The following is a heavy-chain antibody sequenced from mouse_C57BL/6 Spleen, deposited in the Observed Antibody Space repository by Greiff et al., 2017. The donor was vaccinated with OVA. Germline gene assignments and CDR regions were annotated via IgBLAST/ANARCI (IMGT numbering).Heavy chain of an antibody. J-gene: IGHJ1*03. V-gene: IGHV5-16*01. CDR3: ARDGGSSYRGYFDV. CDR1: GFTFSDYY. D-gene: IGHD1-1*01. Sequence: EVKLMESEGGLVQPGSSMKLSCTASGFTFSDYYMAWVRQVPEKGLEWVANINYDGSSTYYLDSLKSRFIISRDNAKNILYLQMSSLKSEDTATYYCARDGGSSYRGYFDVWGTGTTVTVSS. CDR2: INYDGSST.